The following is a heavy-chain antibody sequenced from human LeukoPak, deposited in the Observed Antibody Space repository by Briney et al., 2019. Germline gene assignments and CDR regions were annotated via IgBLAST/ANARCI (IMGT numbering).Heavy chain of an antibody. J-gene: IGHJ6*02. CDR1: GGSISSGGYY. V-gene: IGHV4-31*03. CDR3: ARRSDYGDPPDYGMDV. Sequence: SETLSLTCTVSGGSISSGGYYWSWIRQHPGKGLEWIGYIYYSGSTYYNPSLKSRVTISVDTSKNQFSLKLSSVTAADTAVYYCARRSDYGDPPDYGMDVWGQGTTVTVSS. CDR2: IYYSGST. D-gene: IGHD4-17*01.